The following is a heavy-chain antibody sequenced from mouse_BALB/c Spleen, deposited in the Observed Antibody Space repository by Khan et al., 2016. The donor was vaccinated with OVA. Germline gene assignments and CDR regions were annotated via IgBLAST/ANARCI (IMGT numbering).Heavy chain of an antibody. J-gene: IGHJ3*01. CDR3: ARDLFTPVVPTPFAY. CDR2: ISSGGSFT. V-gene: IGHV5-9-3*01. CDR1: GFTFSNYA. D-gene: IGHD1-1*01. Sequence: EVQLQESGGGLVKPGGSLKLSCAVSGFTFSNYAMSWVRQPPEKRLEWVATISSGGSFTYYPDSVQGRFTISRDNAKNTLYLQMSSLRSEDTAMYNCARDLFTPVVPTPFAYWGQGTLVTVSA.